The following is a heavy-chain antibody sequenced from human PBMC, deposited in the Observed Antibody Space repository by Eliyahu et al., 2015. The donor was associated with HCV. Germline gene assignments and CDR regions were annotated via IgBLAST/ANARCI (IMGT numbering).Heavy chain of an antibody. CDR3: VSGDGYNSPFS. D-gene: IGHD5-24*01. V-gene: IGHV3-48*03. J-gene: IGHJ5*02. CDR2: ISRTGVTI. CDR1: GLLFSHSE. Sequence: EVQLVESGGGLVQPGGSLRLSCSVSGLLFSHSEFNWVRQAPGKGLEWISFISRTGVTIYYADSVRGRFTVSRDNAKDSLSLEVSGLGAEDSALYFCVSGDGYNSPFSWGQGTLVTVSS.